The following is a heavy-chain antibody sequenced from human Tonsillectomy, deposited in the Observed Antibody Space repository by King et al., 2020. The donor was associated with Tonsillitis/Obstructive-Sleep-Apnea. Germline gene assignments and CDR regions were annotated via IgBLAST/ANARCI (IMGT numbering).Heavy chain of an antibody. J-gene: IGHJ6*02. D-gene: IGHD3-10*01. V-gene: IGHV3-30*04. Sequence: VQLVESGGGVVQPGRSLRLSCSASGFTFSTYAMNWVRQAPGKGLEWVAIISYDGSNKSNEDSVKGRFTISRDNSKNTQYLQMNSLRTEDTAIYYCARAFSPFRAFAMDVWGQGTSVTVSS. CDR1: GFTFSTYA. CDR2: ISYDGSNK. CDR3: ARAFSPFRAFAMDV.